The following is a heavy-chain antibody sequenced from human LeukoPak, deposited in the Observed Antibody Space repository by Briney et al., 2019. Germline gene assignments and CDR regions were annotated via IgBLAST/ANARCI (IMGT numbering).Heavy chain of an antibody. CDR1: GYTFTGYY. J-gene: IGHJ5*02. D-gene: IGHD2-2*02. CDR2: INPNSGGT. V-gene: IGHV1-2*02. CDR3: ASEGCSSTSCYNSNWFDP. Sequence: GASVKVSCKASGYTFTGYYMHWVRQAPGQGLEWMGWINPNSGGTNYAQKFQGRVTMTRDTYISTAYMELSRLRSDDTAVYYCASEGCSSTSCYNSNWFDPWGQGTLVTVSS.